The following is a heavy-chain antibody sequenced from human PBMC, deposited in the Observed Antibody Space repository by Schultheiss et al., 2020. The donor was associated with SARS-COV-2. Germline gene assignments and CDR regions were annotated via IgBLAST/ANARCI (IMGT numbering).Heavy chain of an antibody. D-gene: IGHD2-8*02. CDR3: AHRKYNDWWDY. J-gene: IGHJ4*02. CDR1: GFSLTTSEVG. CDR2: IYWNDDK. V-gene: IGHV2-5*01. Sequence: SGPTLVKPTQTLTLTCTFSGFSLTTSEVGVAWIRQPPGKALKCLAVIYWNDDKHYSPSLKSRLTITKDTSKNQVILTMTNMDPVDTATYYCAHRKYNDWWDYWGQGTLVTVAS.